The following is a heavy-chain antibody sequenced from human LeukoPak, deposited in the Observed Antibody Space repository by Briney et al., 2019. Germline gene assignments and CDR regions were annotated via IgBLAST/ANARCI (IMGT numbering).Heavy chain of an antibody. CDR3: TTHIVGATAFDY. D-gene: IGHD1-26*01. Sequence: WGALRLSCAASGFTFSNAWMNWVRQAPGKGLEWVGRIKSKTDGGTTDYAAPVKGRFTISRDDSKNTLYLQMNSLKTEDTAVYYCTTHIVGATAFDYWGQGTLVTVFS. J-gene: IGHJ4*02. CDR1: GFTFSNAW. CDR2: IKSKTDGGTT. V-gene: IGHV3-15*07.